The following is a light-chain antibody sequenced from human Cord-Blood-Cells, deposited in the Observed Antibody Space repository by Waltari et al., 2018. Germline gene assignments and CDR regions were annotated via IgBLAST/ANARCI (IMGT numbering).Light chain of an antibody. CDR3: MQALQTWT. CDR2: LGS. V-gene: IGKV2-28*01. J-gene: IGKJ1*01. CDR1: QSLLHSNGYNY. Sequence: DIVMTQSPLSLPVTPGEPASISCRSSQSLLHSNGYNYLDWYLQKPGQSPQLLIYLGSNRASGVHDRFSGSGSGTDFTLKICRVEAEDVGVYYCMQALQTWTFGQGTKVEIK.